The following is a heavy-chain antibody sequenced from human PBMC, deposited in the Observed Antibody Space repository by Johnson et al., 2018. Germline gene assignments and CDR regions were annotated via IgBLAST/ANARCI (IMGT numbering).Heavy chain of an antibody. CDR2: ISYDGSNK. CDR3: AKDQSPEVGVDPFYI. V-gene: IGHV3-30*18. D-gene: IGHD1-26*01. CDR1: GFTFSSYG. J-gene: IGHJ3*02. Sequence: QVQLVQSGGGVVQPGRSXRLSCAASGFTFSSYGMHWVRQAPGKGLEWVAVISYDGSNKYYADSVKGRFTISRDNSKNTLYLQMNRLRAEDTAVYYCAKDQSPEVGVDPFYIVGQGTMVTVSS.